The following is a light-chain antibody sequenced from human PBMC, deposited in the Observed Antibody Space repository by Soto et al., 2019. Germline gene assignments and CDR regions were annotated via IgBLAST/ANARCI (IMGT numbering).Light chain of an antibody. CDR1: SSDVGGYNY. J-gene: IGLJ2*01. CDR2: DVS. CDR3: SSYTSSSTLV. V-gene: IGLV2-14*01. Sequence: QSVLTQPASVSGSPGQSITIPCTGTSSDVGGYNYVSWYQQHPGKAPKLMLYDVSNRPSGVSNRFSGSKSGNTASLTISGLQAEDEADYYFSSYTSSSTLVFGGGTKLTVL.